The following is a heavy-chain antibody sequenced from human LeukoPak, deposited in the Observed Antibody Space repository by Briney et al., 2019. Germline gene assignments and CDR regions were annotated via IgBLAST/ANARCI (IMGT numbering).Heavy chain of an antibody. CDR3: ARTYYYGSGSKGMDV. D-gene: IGHD3-10*01. Sequence: PSETLSLTCTVSGGSISSYYWSWIRQPPGKGLEWIGYIYYSGSTNYNPSLKSRVTISVDTSKNQFSLKLSSVTAADTAVYYCARTYYYGSGSKGMDVWGQGTTVTVSS. CDR1: GGSISSYY. CDR2: IYYSGST. V-gene: IGHV4-59*01. J-gene: IGHJ6*02.